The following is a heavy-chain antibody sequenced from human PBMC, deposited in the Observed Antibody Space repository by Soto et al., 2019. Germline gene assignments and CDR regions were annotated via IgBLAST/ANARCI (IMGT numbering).Heavy chain of an antibody. Sequence: PSETLSLTCAVSGGSISSGGYSWSWIRQPPGKGLEWIGYIYHSGSTYYNPSLKSRVTISVDRSKNQFSLKLSSVTAADTAVYYCARVFTMVRGGPKKGLHYYYGMDVWGQGTTVTVSS. D-gene: IGHD3-10*01. CDR2: IYHSGST. CDR3: ARVFTMVRGGPKKGLHYYYGMDV. J-gene: IGHJ6*02. V-gene: IGHV4-30-2*01. CDR1: GGSISSGGYS.